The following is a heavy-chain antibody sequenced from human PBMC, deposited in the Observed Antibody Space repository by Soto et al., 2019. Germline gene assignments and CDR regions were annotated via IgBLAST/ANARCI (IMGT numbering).Heavy chain of an antibody. J-gene: IGHJ4*02. CDR2: ISYDGSNK. Sequence: QVQLVESGGGVVQPGRSLRLSCAASGFTFSSYGMHWVRQAPGKGLEWVAVISYDGSNKYYADSVKGRFTISRDNSKNTVYLQMNSLRAEDTAVYYCANLTVTTYFDYWGQGTLVTVSS. CDR1: GFTFSSYG. D-gene: IGHD4-17*01. CDR3: ANLTVTTYFDY. V-gene: IGHV3-30*18.